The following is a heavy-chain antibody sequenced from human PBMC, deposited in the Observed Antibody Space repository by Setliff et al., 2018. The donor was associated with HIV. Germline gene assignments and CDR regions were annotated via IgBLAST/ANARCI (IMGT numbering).Heavy chain of an antibody. CDR2: INPTTGNT. CDR3: ARVDGAYNDNIFDY. CDR1: GYTFTSYA. V-gene: IGHV1-8*02. Sequence: EASVKVSCKASGYTFTSYAMNWVRQAPGQGLEWMGWINPTTGNTGYAQKFQGRVSMTRDTSIGTAYMQLSGLRSEDTAVYFCARVDGAYNDNIFDYWGQGTLVTVSS. D-gene: IGHD1-1*01. J-gene: IGHJ4*02.